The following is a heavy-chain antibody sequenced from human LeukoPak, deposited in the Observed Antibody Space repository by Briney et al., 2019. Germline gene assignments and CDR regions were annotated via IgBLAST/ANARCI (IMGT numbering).Heavy chain of an antibody. Sequence: SETLSLTCTVSGDSINSLDLWSWVRQPPGKGLEWIGEMYLSGTTHSNPSIKSRVTISIDKSKNQFFLNLSSVTAADTAVYYCAGLVGRYSSGLYYYYFDYWGQGTLVTVSS. CDR2: MYLSGTT. J-gene: IGHJ4*02. CDR1: GDSINSLDL. V-gene: IGHV4-4*02. CDR3: AGLVGRYSSGLYYYYFDY. D-gene: IGHD3-22*01.